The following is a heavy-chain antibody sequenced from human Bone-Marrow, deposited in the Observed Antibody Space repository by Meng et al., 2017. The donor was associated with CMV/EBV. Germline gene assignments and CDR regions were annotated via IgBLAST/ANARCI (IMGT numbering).Heavy chain of an antibody. V-gene: IGHV3-23*01. CDR2: ISGSGGST. Sequence: GESLKISCAASGFTFSSYAMSWVRQAPGKGLEWVSAISGSGGSTYYADSVKGRFTISRDNSKNTLYLQMNSLRAEDTAVYYCAKDQGAAAGTEVYGRQGTLVTVSS. D-gene: IGHD6-13*01. CDR1: GFTFSSYA. CDR3: AKDQGAAAGTEVY. J-gene: IGHJ4*02.